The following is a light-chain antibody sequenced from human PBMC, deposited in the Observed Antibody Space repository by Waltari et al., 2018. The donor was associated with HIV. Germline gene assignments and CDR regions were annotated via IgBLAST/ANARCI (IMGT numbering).Light chain of an antibody. CDR2: GKN. J-gene: IGLJ2*01. CDR3: NSRDSSTNHVV. CDR1: SLRGYY. V-gene: IGLV3-19*01. Sequence: SSELTQDPAVSVALGQTVRITCHGDSLRGYYASWYQQKPGQAPVLVIYGKNNRPSGIPDRFSGSSSGNTASLTITGTQAEDEADYYCNSRDSSTNHVVFGGGTKLTVL.